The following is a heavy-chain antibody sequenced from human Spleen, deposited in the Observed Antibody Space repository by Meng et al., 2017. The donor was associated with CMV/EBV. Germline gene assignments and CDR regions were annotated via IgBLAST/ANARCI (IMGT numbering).Heavy chain of an antibody. CDR3: AREDTYDAFDI. CDR1: GFTFSNYA. Sequence: CAASGFTFSNYALNWVRQAPGKGLEWVSSITSSSNYMYYADSVKGRFTISRDNAKNSLYLQMNSLRAEDTAVYYCAREDTYDAFDIWGQGTMVTVSS. CDR2: ITSSSNYM. V-gene: IGHV3-21*01. J-gene: IGHJ3*02.